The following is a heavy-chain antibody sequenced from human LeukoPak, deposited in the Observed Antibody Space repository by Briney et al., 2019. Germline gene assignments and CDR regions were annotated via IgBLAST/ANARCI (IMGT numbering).Heavy chain of an antibody. CDR1: GFTFSSYA. CDR2: ISYDGSNK. V-gene: IGHV3-30*04. Sequence: GGSLRLSCAASGFTFSSYAMHWVRQAPGKGLEWVAVISYDGSNKYYADSVKGRFTISRDNSKNTLYLQMNSLRAEDTAVYYCAAMYSSSSYSPFDYLGQGTLVTVSS. D-gene: IGHD6-6*01. J-gene: IGHJ4*02. CDR3: AAMYSSSSYSPFDY.